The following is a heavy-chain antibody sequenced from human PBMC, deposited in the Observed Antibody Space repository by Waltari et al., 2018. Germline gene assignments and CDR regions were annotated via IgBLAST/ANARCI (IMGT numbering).Heavy chain of an antibody. J-gene: IGHJ6*02. CDR3: ARHIGDSSSSCMDV. Sequence: QVQLQESGPGLVKPSETLSLTCAVSGYSISSGYYWGWIRQPPGKGLEWIGSIYHSGSTYDNPSLKSRVTISVDTSKNQFSLKLSSVTAADTAVYYCARHIGDSSSSCMDVWGQGTTVTVSS. V-gene: IGHV4-38-2*01. D-gene: IGHD6-6*01. CDR2: IYHSGST. CDR1: GYSISSGYY.